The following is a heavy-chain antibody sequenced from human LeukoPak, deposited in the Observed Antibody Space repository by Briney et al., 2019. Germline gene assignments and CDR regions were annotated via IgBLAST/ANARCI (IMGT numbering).Heavy chain of an antibody. D-gene: IGHD6-19*01. CDR1: GFIFTDYH. J-gene: IGHJ4*02. CDR3: ARGYSSGWYLGSYFDY. Sequence: ASVKVSRKSSGFIFTDYHMHWVRQAPGQGLEWMGWINPNSGGTNYAQKFQGRVTMTRDTSISTAYMELSRLRSDDTAVYYCARGYSSGWYLGSYFDYWGQGTLVTVSS. V-gene: IGHV1-2*02. CDR2: INPNSGGT.